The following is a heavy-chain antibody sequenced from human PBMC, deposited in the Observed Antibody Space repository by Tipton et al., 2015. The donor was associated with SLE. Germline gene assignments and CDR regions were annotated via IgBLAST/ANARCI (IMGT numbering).Heavy chain of an antibody. CDR2: IYYSGRT. Sequence: TLSLTCTVSGGSISSINYFWGWIRQPPGKGLEWIGTIYYSGRTYYHLSLKSRVTISVDTSRNQFSLRLISVTAADTAVYYCATFSQSRLFDYWGQGRLVTVSS. CDR1: GGSISSINYF. CDR3: ATFSQSRLFDY. V-gene: IGHV4-39*07. J-gene: IGHJ4*02. D-gene: IGHD3-3*02.